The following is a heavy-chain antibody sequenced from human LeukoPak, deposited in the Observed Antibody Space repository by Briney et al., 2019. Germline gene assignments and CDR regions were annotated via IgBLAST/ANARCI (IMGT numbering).Heavy chain of an antibody. V-gene: IGHV3-23*01. CDR3: AKDYGDYPAAFDI. Sequence: GGSLRLSCAVSGFIFSHYAMSWVRQAPGKGLEWVSSISGSGDATKYADSVMGRFTISRDNSKNTLYLQMNSLRAEDTAVYYCAKDYGDYPAAFDIWGQGTMVTVSS. CDR1: GFIFSHYA. J-gene: IGHJ3*02. D-gene: IGHD4-17*01. CDR2: ISGSGDAT.